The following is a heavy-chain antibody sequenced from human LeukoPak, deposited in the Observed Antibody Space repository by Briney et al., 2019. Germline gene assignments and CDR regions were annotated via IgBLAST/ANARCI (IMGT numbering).Heavy chain of an antibody. Sequence: PGGSLRLSCAASGFTFSSYAMSWVRQAPGKGLEWVSAISGSGGSTYYADSVKGRFTISRDNSKNTLYLQMNSLRAEDTAVYYCAKGEGSQYYYDSSGYMGAFDIWGQGTMVTVSS. CDR2: ISGSGGST. CDR3: AKGEGSQYYYDSSGYMGAFDI. D-gene: IGHD3-22*01. CDR1: GFTFSSYA. J-gene: IGHJ3*02. V-gene: IGHV3-23*01.